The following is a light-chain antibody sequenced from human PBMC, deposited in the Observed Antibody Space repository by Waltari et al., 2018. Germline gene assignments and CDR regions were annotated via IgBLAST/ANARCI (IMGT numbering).Light chain of an antibody. CDR1: QSVSSW. CDR2: AAP. CDR3: QESYSSPRGA. V-gene: IGKV1-39*01. J-gene: IGKJ2*01. Sequence: DIQMTQSPSTLSASVGDTVTITCRASQSVSSWLSWYQQKAGKAPKPLIYAAPSFQSGLSSRFTCSGSETDFTLTISGLQPDDFATYYCQESYSSPRGAFGQGTKLEIK.